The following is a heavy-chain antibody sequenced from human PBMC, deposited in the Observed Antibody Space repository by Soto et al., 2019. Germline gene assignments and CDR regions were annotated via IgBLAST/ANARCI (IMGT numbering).Heavy chain of an antibody. D-gene: IGHD1-1*01. J-gene: IGHJ4*02. CDR3: TFGTTDDY. Sequence: VQLVESGGGLVKPGGSLRLSCAASGFTFSDYYMSWIRQAPGKGLEWVGRIKSKTDGGTTDYAAPVKGRFTISRDDSKNTLYLQMNSLKTEDTAVYYCTFGTTDDYWGQGTLVTVSS. CDR2: IKSKTDGGTT. CDR1: GFTFSDYY. V-gene: IGHV3-15*01.